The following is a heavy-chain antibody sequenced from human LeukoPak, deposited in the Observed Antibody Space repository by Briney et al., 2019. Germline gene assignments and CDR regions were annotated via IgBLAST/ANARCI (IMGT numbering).Heavy chain of an antibody. Sequence: GGTLRLSCAASGFDFSIHGMSWVRQAPGKGLEWVSSISGSGGSTYCADSVKGRFTISRDNSKDTVYLQMNSLRAEDTAVYHCAKALDSTYTSSWYRPTFSEYFQHWGQGTLVIVSS. D-gene: IGHD6-13*01. J-gene: IGHJ1*01. CDR3: AKALDSTYTSSWYRPTFSEYFQH. V-gene: IGHV3-23*01. CDR2: ISGSGGST. CDR1: GFDFSIHG.